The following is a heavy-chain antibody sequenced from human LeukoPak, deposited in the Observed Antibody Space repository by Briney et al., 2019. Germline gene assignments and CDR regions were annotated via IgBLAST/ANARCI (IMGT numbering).Heavy chain of an antibody. CDR3: ATLGSSGMVHGNLDF. V-gene: IGHV3-21*01. Sequence: GGSLRLSCAASGFTFSNYEMNWVRQAPGKGLEWVSSIDTTSTYIYYADSLKGRFTISRDNAKNSLYLQMNSLRAEDTAMYYCATLGSSGMVHGNLDFWGQGTLVTVSS. CDR1: GFTFSNYE. D-gene: IGHD3-10*01. J-gene: IGHJ4*02. CDR2: IDTTSTYI.